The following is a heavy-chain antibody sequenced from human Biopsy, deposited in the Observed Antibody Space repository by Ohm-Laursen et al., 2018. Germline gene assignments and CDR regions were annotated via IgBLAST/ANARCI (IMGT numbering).Heavy chain of an antibody. CDR1: GVTFDTYA. CDR3: VGGQRGPPIGVTVPGDAFDL. Sequence: SVKVSCRASGVTFDTYAFGWVRQAPGQGLEWMGGRIPYFNTIYYARNFQDRAVITADRSARTTDMQMSGLRPDDTAVYYCVGGQRGPPIGVTVPGDAFDLWGPGTMVTVSP. J-gene: IGHJ3*01. D-gene: IGHD2/OR15-2a*01. V-gene: IGHV1-69*13. CDR2: RIPYFNTI.